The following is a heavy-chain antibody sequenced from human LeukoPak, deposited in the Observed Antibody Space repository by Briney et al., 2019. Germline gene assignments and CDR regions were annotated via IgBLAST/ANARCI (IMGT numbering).Heavy chain of an antibody. Sequence: SVKVSCKASGGTFSSYAISWVRQAPGQGLEWMGGIIPIFGTANYAQKFQGRVTITADESTSTAYMELSSLRSEDTAVYYCARDRDGYNNPGYWGQGTLVTVSS. CDR1: GGTFSSYA. D-gene: IGHD5-24*01. CDR3: ARDRDGYNNPGY. CDR2: IIPIFGTA. J-gene: IGHJ4*02. V-gene: IGHV1-69*13.